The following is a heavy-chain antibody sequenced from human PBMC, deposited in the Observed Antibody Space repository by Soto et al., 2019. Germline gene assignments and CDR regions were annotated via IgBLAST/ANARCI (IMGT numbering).Heavy chain of an antibody. J-gene: IGHJ4*02. Sequence: QITLKESGPTLVKPTQPLTLTCSFFGFSLSTTGVAVGWIRQPPGKALECRVLIYWDDEKRYIPSLKSRVTITQDTSQIQVVLTMTDMDPVDTATYYCAHRVDYRGSWNTGYFDYWGQGTLVTVSS. CDR1: GFSLSTTGVA. D-gene: IGHD2-15*01. V-gene: IGHV2-5*02. CDR2: IYWDDEK. CDR3: AHRVDYRGSWNTGYFDY.